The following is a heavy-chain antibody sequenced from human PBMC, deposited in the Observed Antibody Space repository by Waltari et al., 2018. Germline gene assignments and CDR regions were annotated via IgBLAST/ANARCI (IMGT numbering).Heavy chain of an antibody. CDR1: GGSISDTTSY. Sequence: QLQESGPGVVKPSETLSLTCSVSGGSISDTTSYWGWIRQPPGKGLEWIGTVFYSGRNFYNPSLNSRVTFSVDTSNNHFSLKLQSVAAADTAVYYCSRGGSDYCLNGVCSAFDYWGQGTLVAVSS. D-gene: IGHD2-8*01. CDR3: SRGGSDYCLNGVCSAFDY. CDR2: VFYSGRN. V-gene: IGHV4-39*07. J-gene: IGHJ4*02.